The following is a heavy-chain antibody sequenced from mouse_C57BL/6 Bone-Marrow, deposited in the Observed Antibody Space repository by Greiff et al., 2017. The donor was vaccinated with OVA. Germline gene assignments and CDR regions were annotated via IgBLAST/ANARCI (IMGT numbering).Heavy chain of an antibody. CDR3: TGDSSGPFAY. CDR2: IRLKSDNYAT. Sequence: EVNLVESGGGLVQPGGSMKLSCVASGFTFSNYWMNWVRQSPEKGLEWVAQIRLKSDNYATHYAESVKGRFTISRDDSKSSVYLQMNNLRAEDTGIYYCTGDSSGPFAYWGQGTLVTVSA. V-gene: IGHV6-3*01. D-gene: IGHD3-2*02. CDR1: GFTFSNYW. J-gene: IGHJ3*01.